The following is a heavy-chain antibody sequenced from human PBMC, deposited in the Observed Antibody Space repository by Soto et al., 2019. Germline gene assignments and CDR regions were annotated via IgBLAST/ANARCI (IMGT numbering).Heavy chain of an antibody. V-gene: IGHV4-4*02. CDR2: IYHSGST. Sequence: SETLSLTSAVSGGSISSSNWWGWVRQPPGRGLEWIGEIYHSGSTNYNPSLKSRVTISVDTSKNQFSLRLSSVTAADTAVYYCARERAQGYGMDVWGQGTTVTVSS. CDR1: GGSISSSNW. J-gene: IGHJ6*02. CDR3: ARERAQGYGMDV.